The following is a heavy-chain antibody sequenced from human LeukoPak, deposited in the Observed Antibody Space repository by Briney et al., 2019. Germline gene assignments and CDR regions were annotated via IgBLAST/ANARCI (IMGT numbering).Heavy chain of an antibody. Sequence: SETLSLTCTVSDGSVSSRSYYWSWIRQSPGTGLEWIGFIYYGGTTDYNPSLKSRVTISVDTSKNQLFLKLRAVTAADTAVYYCARDLLQGMTYSTGMGYWGQGTLVTVSS. D-gene: IGHD1-20*01. CDR1: DGSVSSRSYY. V-gene: IGHV4-61*01. CDR3: ARDLLQGMTYSTGMGY. CDR2: IYYGGTT. J-gene: IGHJ4*02.